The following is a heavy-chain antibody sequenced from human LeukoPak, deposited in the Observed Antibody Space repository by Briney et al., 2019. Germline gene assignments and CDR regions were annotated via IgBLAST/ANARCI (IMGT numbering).Heavy chain of an antibody. J-gene: IGHJ5*02. V-gene: IGHV1-58*02. CDR3: AAETYSDSCCWFDP. Sequence: SVKVSCKTSGLTFSSSAIQWVRQASGQPLEWIGWIVVGRGETKYTQKLQGRVTITSDLSTSTAYMELSSLRSEDTAVYYCAAETYSDSCCWFDPWGQGTLVTVSS. D-gene: IGHD2-21*02. CDR2: IVVGRGET. CDR1: GLTFSSSA.